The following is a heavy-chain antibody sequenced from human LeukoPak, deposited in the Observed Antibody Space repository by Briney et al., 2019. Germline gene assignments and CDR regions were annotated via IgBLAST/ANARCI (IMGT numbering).Heavy chain of an antibody. J-gene: IGHJ4*02. CDR2: IYYSGST. CDR3: ARFSSGWYSGDY. Sequence: SETLSLTCTVPGCSISSKSYYRGWIRQPPGKRLEWIGSIYYSGSTYYNPSLKSRVTISVDTSKKQFSLKLSSVTAADTAVYYCARFSSGWYSGDYWGQGTLVTVSS. V-gene: IGHV4-39*01. D-gene: IGHD6-19*01. CDR1: GCSISSKSYY.